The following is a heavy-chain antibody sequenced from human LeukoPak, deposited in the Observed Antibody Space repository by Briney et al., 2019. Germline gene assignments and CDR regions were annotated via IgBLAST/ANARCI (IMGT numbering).Heavy chain of an antibody. J-gene: IGHJ5*02. V-gene: IGHV1-8*01. D-gene: IGHD1-1*01. Sequence: ASVKVSCKASGYTFTSFDINWVRQATGQGLERMGWMNYNSGNTGYAQKFQGRVIMTRNISISTAYMELSSLRSEDSAVYYCARVKYNWNDIFENWFDPWGQGTLVTVSS. CDR2: MNYNSGNT. CDR3: ARVKYNWNDIFENWFDP. CDR1: GYTFTSFD.